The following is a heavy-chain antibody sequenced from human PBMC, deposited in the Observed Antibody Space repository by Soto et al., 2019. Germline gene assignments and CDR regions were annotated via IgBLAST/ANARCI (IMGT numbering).Heavy chain of an antibody. CDR3: ARNPSYDFWSGYYGWWFYFDY. CDR2: IWYDGSNK. Sequence: ESGGGVVQPGRSLRLSCAASGFTFSSYGMHWVRQAPGKGLEWVAVIWYDGSNKYYADSVKGRFTISRDNSKNTLYLQMNSLRAEDTAVYYCARNPSYDFWSGYYGWWFYFDYWGQGTLVTVSS. D-gene: IGHD3-3*01. V-gene: IGHV3-33*01. CDR1: GFTFSSYG. J-gene: IGHJ4*02.